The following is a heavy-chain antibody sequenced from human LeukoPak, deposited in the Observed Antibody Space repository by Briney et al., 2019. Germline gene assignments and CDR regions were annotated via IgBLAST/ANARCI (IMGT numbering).Heavy chain of an antibody. CDR2: IYPGDSDT. J-gene: IGHJ3*02. Sequence: GESLKISCKGSGYSFTGYWIGWVRQMPGKGLEWMGIIYPGDSDTRYSPSFQGQVTISADKSISTAYLQWSSLKASDTAMYYCARPHSSSSVWNAFDIWGQGTMVTVSS. D-gene: IGHD6-6*01. CDR3: ARPHSSSSVWNAFDI. CDR1: GYSFTGYW. V-gene: IGHV5-51*01.